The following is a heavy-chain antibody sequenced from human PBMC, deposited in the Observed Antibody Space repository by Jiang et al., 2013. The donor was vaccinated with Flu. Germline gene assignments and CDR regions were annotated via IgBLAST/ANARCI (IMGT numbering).Heavy chain of an antibody. V-gene: IGHV4-59*08. D-gene: IGHD3-9*01. CDR1: EGSIRNNY. J-gene: IGHJ4*02. CDR3: ARLRDDSGYYNYFDY. CDR2: IYYVGST. Sequence: GSGLVKPSETLSLTCSVSEGSIRNNYWSWIRQPPGKGLEWIGYIYYVGSTHSNPSYDGRVTVSLDTSTSQVFLNLTSVTAADTAVYYCARLRDDSGYYNYFDYWGQGTLVTVSS.